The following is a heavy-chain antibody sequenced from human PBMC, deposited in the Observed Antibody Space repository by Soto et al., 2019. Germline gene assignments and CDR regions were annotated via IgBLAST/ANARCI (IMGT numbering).Heavy chain of an antibody. J-gene: IGHJ6*02. V-gene: IGHV5-51*01. Sequence: PGESLKISCKGSGYIFTSYWIGWVRQMPGKGLEWMGIIYPGDSDTRYSPSFQGQVTISADKSISTAYLQWSSLKASDTAMYYCASSLPPGNYYYGMDVWGQGTTVTVSS. D-gene: IGHD3-10*01. CDR1: GYIFTSYW. CDR3: ASSLPPGNYYYGMDV. CDR2: IYPGDSDT.